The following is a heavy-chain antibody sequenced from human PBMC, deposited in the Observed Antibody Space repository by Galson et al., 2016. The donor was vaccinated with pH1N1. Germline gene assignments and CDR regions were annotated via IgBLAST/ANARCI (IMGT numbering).Heavy chain of an antibody. CDR3: SRDQSRGNPEALDY. V-gene: IGHV3-21*01. J-gene: IGHJ4*02. CDR1: GFTFSHYS. Sequence: SLRLSCAASGFTFSHYSMNWVRQAPGKGLEWVSTLSSISHYIYYADSVKGRFTVSRDNAKNSFFLQMDSLRAEDTAVYYCSRDQSRGNPEALDYWGQGTLVTVSS. CDR2: LSSISHYI. D-gene: IGHD2/OR15-2a*01.